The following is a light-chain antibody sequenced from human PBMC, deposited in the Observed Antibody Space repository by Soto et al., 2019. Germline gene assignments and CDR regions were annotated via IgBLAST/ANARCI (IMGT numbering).Light chain of an antibody. J-gene: IGKJ1*01. Sequence: DIHMTQSPSSLSASVLDIVTITCRASQGIANYLAWYQHKPGKVPNLLIYAASTLQSGVPSRFSGGGSGTDFTLTISSLQPEDVATYYCQKYNSAPRTFGQGTKVDIK. CDR1: QGIANY. CDR2: AAS. CDR3: QKYNSAPRT. V-gene: IGKV1-27*01.